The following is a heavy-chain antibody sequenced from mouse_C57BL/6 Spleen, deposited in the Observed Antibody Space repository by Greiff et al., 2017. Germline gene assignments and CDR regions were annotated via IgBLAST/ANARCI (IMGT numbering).Heavy chain of an antibody. V-gene: IGHV1-61*01. CDR2: IYPSDSET. J-gene: IGHJ4*01. CDR1: GYTFTSYW. Sequence: QVQLQQPGAELVRPGSSVKLSCKASGYTFTSYWMDWVKQRPGQGLEWIGNIYPSDSETHYNQKFKDKATLTIDKSSSTAYMQLSSLTSEDSAVYDCARPFGTVVAPLYAMDYWGQGTSVTVSS. D-gene: IGHD1-1*01. CDR3: ARPFGTVVAPLYAMDY.